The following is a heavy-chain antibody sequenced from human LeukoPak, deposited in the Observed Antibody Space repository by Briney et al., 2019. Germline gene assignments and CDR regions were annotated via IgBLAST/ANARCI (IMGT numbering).Heavy chain of an antibody. Sequence: PGGSLRLSCAASGFTFDDYGMSWVRQAPGKGLEWVSAISGSGGSTYYADSVKGRFTISRDNSKNTLYLQMNSLRAEDTAVYYCAKDSYYDILTANDAFDIWGQGTMVTVSS. CDR1: GFTFDDYG. J-gene: IGHJ3*02. D-gene: IGHD3-9*01. V-gene: IGHV3-23*01. CDR2: ISGSGGST. CDR3: AKDSYYDILTANDAFDI.